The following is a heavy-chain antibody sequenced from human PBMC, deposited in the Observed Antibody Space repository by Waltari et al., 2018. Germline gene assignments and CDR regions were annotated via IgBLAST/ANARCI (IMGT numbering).Heavy chain of an antibody. CDR2: ISSSSSTI. CDR1: GFTSITYT. Sequence: EVRRLESGGGLVQPGGSLRPSCAASGFTSITYTINGFGRPPGRGLGWVSYISSSSSTIYYADSVKGRFTISRDNAKNSLYLQMNSLRAEDTAVYYCARDIYDFWSGYPQLFDYWGQGTLVTVSS. V-gene: IGHV3-48*01. CDR3: ARDIYDFWSGYPQLFDY. J-gene: IGHJ4*02. D-gene: IGHD3-3*01.